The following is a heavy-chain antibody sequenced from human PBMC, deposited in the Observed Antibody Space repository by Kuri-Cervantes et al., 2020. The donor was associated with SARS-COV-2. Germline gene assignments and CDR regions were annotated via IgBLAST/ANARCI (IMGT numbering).Heavy chain of an antibody. CDR3: ATPAPEYGGNSGGWVF. V-gene: IGHV3-7*01. J-gene: IGHJ4*02. Sequence: GESLKISCAASGFTFSSYAMHWVRQAPGKGLEWVANIKQDGSEKYYVDSVKGRFTISRDNAKNSLYLQMNSLRAEDTAVYYCATPAPEYGGNSGGWVFWGQGTLVTVSS. CDR2: IKQDGSEK. CDR1: GFTFSSYA. D-gene: IGHD4-23*01.